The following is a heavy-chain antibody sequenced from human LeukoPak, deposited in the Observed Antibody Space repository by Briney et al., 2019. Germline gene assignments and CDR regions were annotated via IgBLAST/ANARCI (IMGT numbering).Heavy chain of an antibody. CDR2: IIPILGIA. D-gene: IGHD6-19*01. CDR3: AREGGRKAVAGTRSPYH. CDR1: GGTFSSYT. V-gene: IGHV1-69*04. Sequence: SVKVSCKASGGTFSSYTISWLRQAPGQGLEWMGRIIPILGIANYAQKFQGRVTITADKSTSTAYMELSSLRSEDTAVYYCAREGGRKAVAGTRSPYHWGQGTLVTVSS. J-gene: IGHJ4*02.